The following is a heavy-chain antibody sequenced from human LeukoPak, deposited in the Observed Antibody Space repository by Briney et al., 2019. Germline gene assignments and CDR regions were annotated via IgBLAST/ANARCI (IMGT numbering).Heavy chain of an antibody. Sequence: GGSLRLSCAASGFSVSSNHMSWVRQAPGKGLEWVSVIYSGGNTNYADSVKGRFTISRDKSKNTLYLQMNSLRVEDTAVYYCARDCPPGSSTSCSSSLDYWGQGTLVTVSS. D-gene: IGHD2-2*01. CDR3: ARDCPPGSSTSCSSSLDY. CDR2: IYSGGNT. CDR1: GFSVSSNH. J-gene: IGHJ4*02. V-gene: IGHV3-53*01.